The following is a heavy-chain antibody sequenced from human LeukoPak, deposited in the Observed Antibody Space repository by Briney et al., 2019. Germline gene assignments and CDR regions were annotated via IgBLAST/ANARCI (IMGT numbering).Heavy chain of an antibody. Sequence: GASVKVSCKASGYTFTSYYMHWVRQAPGQGLEWMGIINPSGGSTSYAQKFQGRVTMTRDTSTSTVYMKLSSLRSEDTAVYYCARGSTYSSSHNDAFDIWGQGTMVTVSS. CDR2: INPSGGST. D-gene: IGHD6-6*01. CDR1: GYTFTSYY. J-gene: IGHJ3*02. CDR3: ARGSTYSSSHNDAFDI. V-gene: IGHV1-46*01.